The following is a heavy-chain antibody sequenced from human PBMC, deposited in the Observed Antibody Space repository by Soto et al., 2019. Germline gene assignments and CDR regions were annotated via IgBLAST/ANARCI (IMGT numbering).Heavy chain of an antibody. CDR2: IYYSGST. CDR1: GGSISSGGYY. J-gene: IGHJ4*02. Sequence: SETLSLTCTVSGGSISSGGYYWSWIRQHPGKGLEWIGYIYYSGSTYYNPSLKSRVTISVDTSKNQFSLKLSSVTAADTAVYYCARLYAGSGYYRKYYFDYWGQGTLVTVSS. V-gene: IGHV4-31*03. D-gene: IGHD3-22*01. CDR3: ARLYAGSGYYRKYYFDY.